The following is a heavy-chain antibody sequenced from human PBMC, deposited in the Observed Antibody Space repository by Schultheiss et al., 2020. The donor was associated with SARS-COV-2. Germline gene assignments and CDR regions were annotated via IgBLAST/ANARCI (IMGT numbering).Heavy chain of an antibody. Sequence: GESLKISCAASGFTFSSYGMHWVRQAPGKGLEWVAVIWYDGSNKYYADSVKGRFTISRDNSKNTLYPQMNSLRAEDTAVYYCARELRDGYSYYFDYWGQGTLVTVSS. D-gene: IGHD5-24*01. CDR1: GFTFSSYG. V-gene: IGHV3-33*01. J-gene: IGHJ4*02. CDR3: ARELRDGYSYYFDY. CDR2: IWYDGSNK.